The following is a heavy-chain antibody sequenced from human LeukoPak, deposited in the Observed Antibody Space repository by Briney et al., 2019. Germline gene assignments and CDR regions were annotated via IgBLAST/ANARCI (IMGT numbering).Heavy chain of an antibody. CDR1: GGTFSSYT. V-gene: IGHV1-69*02. CDR3: ASGKSGGYLFRDY. D-gene: IGHD1-26*01. CDR2: IIPILGIA. Sequence: ASVKVSCKASGGTFSSYTISWVRQAPGQGLEWMGRIIPILGIANYAQKFQGRVTITADKSTSTAYMELSSLRSEDTAVYYCASGKSGGYLFRDYWGQGTLVTVSS. J-gene: IGHJ4*02.